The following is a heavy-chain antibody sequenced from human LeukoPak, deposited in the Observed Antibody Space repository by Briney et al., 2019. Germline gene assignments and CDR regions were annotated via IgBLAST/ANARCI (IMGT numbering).Heavy chain of an antibody. J-gene: IGHJ4*02. CDR1: GFTFSSHA. CDR2: ISGSGGST. V-gene: IGHV3-23*01. Sequence: GGSLRLSCAASGFTFSSHAMSWVRQAPGKGLEWVSAISGSGGSTYYADSVKGRFTISRDNSKNTLYLQMNSLRAEDTAVYYCAKDEGGRTTYYDFWSGYYEGVGYFDYWGQGTLVTVSS. D-gene: IGHD3-3*01. CDR3: AKDEGGRTTYYDFWSGYYEGVGYFDY.